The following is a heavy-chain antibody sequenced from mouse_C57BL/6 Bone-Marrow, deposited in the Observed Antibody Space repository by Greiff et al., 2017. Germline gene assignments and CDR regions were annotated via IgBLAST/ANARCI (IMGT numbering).Heavy chain of an antibody. CDR3: ALYPYYFDY. Sequence: QVQLKQPGAELVMPGASVKLSCKASGYTFTSYWMHWVKQRPGQGLEWIGEIDPSDSYTNYNQKFKGKSPLTVDKSSSTAYMQLSSLTSEDSAVYYCALYPYYFDYWGQGTTLTVSS. D-gene: IGHD2-1*01. J-gene: IGHJ2*01. CDR2: IDPSDSYT. V-gene: IGHV1-69*01. CDR1: GYTFTSYW.